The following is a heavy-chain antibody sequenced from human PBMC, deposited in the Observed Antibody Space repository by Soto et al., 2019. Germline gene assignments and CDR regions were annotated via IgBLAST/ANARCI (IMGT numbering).Heavy chain of an antibody. CDR3: ARDLGYCTNGVCYPAWFDP. CDR1: GYTFTSYD. CDR2: MNPNSGNT. V-gene: IGHV1-8*01. Sequence: ASVKVSCKASGYTFTSYDINWVRRATGQGLEWKGWMNPNSGNTKYSQKFQGRVTITRDTSASTAYMELSSLRSEDTAVYYCARDLGYCTNGVCYPAWFDPWGQGTLVTVSS. D-gene: IGHD2-8*01. J-gene: IGHJ5*02.